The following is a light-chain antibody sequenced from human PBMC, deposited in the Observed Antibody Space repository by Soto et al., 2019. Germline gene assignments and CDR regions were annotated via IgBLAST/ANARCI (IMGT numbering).Light chain of an antibody. CDR2: KAS. CDR1: ESISSW. Sequence: DIQMTQSPSTLSASIGDRVTITCRASESISSWLAWYQQKPGKAPKVLIYKASSLESGVPSRFSGSGSGTEFTLTISSLQSEDFAVYYCQQYDDWPLTFGQGTRLEIK. J-gene: IGKJ5*01. CDR3: QQYDDWPLT. V-gene: IGKV1-5*03.